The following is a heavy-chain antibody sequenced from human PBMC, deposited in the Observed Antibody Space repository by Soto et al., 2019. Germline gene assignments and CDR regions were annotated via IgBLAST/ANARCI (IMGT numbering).Heavy chain of an antibody. CDR2: INSGGNT. Sequence: PGGSLRLSCAASGFTFDDYGMSWVRQAPGKGLEWVSAINSGGNTYYADSVKGRFTISRDNSKNTLYLQMNSLRAEDTAVYYCAKDLGLSLHYYGMDVWGQGTTVTVSS. V-gene: IGHV3-66*01. J-gene: IGHJ6*02. CDR1: GFTFDDYG. CDR3: AKDLGLSLHYYGMDV.